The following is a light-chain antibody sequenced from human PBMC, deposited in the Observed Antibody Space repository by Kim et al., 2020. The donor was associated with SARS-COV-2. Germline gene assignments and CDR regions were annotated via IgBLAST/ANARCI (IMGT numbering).Light chain of an antibody. CDR2: HDD. CDR1: NLGSKS. Sequence: PGKTATITCGGTNLGSKSVHWYQQKPGQAPVVVISHDDDRPSGIPERFSGSNSGNTATLTISRVEAGDEADYYCQVWDGVSDQYVFGTGTKVTVL. CDR3: QVWDGVSDQYV. J-gene: IGLJ1*01. V-gene: IGLV3-21*04.